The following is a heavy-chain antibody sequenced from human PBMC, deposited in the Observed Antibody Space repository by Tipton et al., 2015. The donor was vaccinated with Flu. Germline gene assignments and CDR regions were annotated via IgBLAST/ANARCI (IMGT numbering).Heavy chain of an antibody. CDR1: GFTFSSYA. V-gene: IGHV3-30-3*01. J-gene: IGHJ5*02. CDR3: AREHSITGTTDYNWFDP. Sequence: QLVQSGGGVVQPGRSLRLSCAASGFTFSSYAMHWVRQAPGKGLEWVAVISDDGGNSLYADSVKGRFTMSRDNSKNTLYLQMNSLRNEDTAVYHCAREHSITGTTDYNWFDPWGQGTLVTVSS. CDR2: ISDDGGNS. D-gene: IGHD1-7*01.